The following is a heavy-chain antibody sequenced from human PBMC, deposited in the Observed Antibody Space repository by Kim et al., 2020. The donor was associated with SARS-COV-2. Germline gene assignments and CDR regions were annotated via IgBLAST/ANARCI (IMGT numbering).Heavy chain of an antibody. V-gene: IGHV4-34*01. CDR1: GGSFSGYY. Sequence: SETLSLTCAVYGGSFSGYYWSWIRQPPGKGLEWIGEINHSGSTNYNPSLKSRVTISVDTSKNQFSPKLSSVTAADTAVYYCAGSTVTSDYWGQGTLVTVSS. D-gene: IGHD4-17*01. CDR2: INHSGST. CDR3: AGSTVTSDY. J-gene: IGHJ4*02.